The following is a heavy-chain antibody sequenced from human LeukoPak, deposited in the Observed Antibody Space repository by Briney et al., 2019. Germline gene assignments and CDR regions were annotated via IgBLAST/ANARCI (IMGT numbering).Heavy chain of an antibody. CDR1: GGSITSGDYY. J-gene: IGHJ3*02. D-gene: IGHD3-9*01. V-gene: IGHV4-30-4*01. CDR2: IYYSGST. CDR3: ASVDWSNAFDI. Sequence: SETLSLTCTVSGGSITSGDYYRSWIRQPPGKGLEWIGYIYYSGSTYYNPSLKSRVTISVDTSKNQFSLKLSSVTAADTAVYYCASVDWSNAFDIWGQGTMVTVSS.